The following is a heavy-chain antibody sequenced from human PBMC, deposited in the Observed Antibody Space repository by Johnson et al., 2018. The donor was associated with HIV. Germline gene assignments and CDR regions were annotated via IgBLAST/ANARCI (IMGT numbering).Heavy chain of an antibody. Sequence: QVQLVESGGNVVQPGRSLRLSCAASGFTFSDYAMHWVRQAPGKGLEWVAVISYDGRNKYYPDSVKGRFTISRDNFKNTLYLQMDSLRAEDTAVYFCAREMVAAKDAFDIWGQGTMVTVSS. CDR2: ISYDGRNK. CDR1: GFTFSDYA. V-gene: IGHV3-30*04. CDR3: AREMVAAKDAFDI. D-gene: IGHD2-15*01. J-gene: IGHJ3*02.